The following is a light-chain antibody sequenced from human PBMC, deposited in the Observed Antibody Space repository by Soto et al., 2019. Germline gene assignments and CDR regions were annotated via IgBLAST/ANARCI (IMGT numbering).Light chain of an antibody. CDR3: QQYNNWPPWT. CDR2: GAS. Sequence: EIVMTQSPATLSVSPGERATLSCRASQSVSSNLAWYQQKPGQAPRLLIYGASTRATGIPAGFSGSGSGTEFTLTISSLQSEDFAVYYCQQYNNWPPWTFGQGTTLEIK. J-gene: IGKJ1*01. CDR1: QSVSSN. V-gene: IGKV3-15*01.